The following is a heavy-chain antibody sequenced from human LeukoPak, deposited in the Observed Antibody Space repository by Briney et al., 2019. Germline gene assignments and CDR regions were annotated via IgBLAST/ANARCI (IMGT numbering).Heavy chain of an antibody. D-gene: IGHD5-24*01. CDR2: ISYDAKNE. J-gene: IGHJ4*02. CDR3: AKQMAVDYFDY. CDR1: GFTFSNFG. Sequence: GGSLRLSCVASGFTFSNFGMHWVRQAPGKGLEWVAVISYDAKNEYYTDSVKGRFTISRDNAKNTLYLQMNSLRAEDTAVYYCAKQMAVDYFDYWGQGTLVTVSS. V-gene: IGHV3-30*18.